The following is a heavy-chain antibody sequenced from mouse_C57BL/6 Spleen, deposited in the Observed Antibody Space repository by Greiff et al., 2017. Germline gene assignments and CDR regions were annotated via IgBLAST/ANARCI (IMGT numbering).Heavy chain of an antibody. CDR3: ARWGFGD. CDR2: IYPGDGDT. CDR1: GYAFSSSW. V-gene: IGHV1-82*01. Sequence: VQLQQSGPELVKPGASVKISCKASGYAFSSSWMNWVKQRPGKGLEWIGRIYPGDGDTNYNGKFKGKATLTADKASSTAYMQLSSLTSEDSAVYFCARWGFGDWGQGTTLTVSS. J-gene: IGHJ2*01.